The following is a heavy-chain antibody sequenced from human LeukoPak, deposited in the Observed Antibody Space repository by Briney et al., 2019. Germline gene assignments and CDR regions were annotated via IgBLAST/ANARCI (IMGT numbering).Heavy chain of an antibody. CDR2: IYYSGST. D-gene: IGHD5-24*01. CDR1: GGSISSYY. CDR3: ARGGEMAATYYFDY. V-gene: IGHV4-59*01. Sequence: SETLSLTCTVSGGSISSYYWSWIRQPPGKGLEWIGYIYYSGSTNYNPSLKSRVTISVDTSKNQFSLKLSSVTAADTAVYYCARGGEMAATYYFDYWGQGTLVTVSS. J-gene: IGHJ4*02.